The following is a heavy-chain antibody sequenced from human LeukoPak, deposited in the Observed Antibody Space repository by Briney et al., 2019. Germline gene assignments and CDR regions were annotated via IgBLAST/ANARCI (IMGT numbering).Heavy chain of an antibody. CDR2: IYHSGST. CDR1: GGSLTNDDW. J-gene: IGHJ6*03. D-gene: IGHD1-1*01. V-gene: IGHV4-4*02. Sequence: PSETLSLTCAVSGGSLTNDDWWNWVRQPPGKGLEGIGEIYHSGSTNYNPSLKRRVTISLDKSKNQFSLRLNSVTAADTAIYYCARKQPLEPSYYYYYYMDVWGRGTTVTVSS. CDR3: ARKQPLEPSYYYYYYMDV.